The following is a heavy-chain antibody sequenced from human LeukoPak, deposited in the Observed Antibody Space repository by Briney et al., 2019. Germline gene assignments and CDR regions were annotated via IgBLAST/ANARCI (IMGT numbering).Heavy chain of an antibody. D-gene: IGHD1-26*01. Sequence: PSETLSLTCTVSGGSISSSYYWGWIRQPPGKGLEWIGSIYYNANTYYNPSLKSRITISVDTSKNQFSLRLSSVTAADTAVYYCARVGATPRYYNYYGMDVWGQGTTVTVSS. V-gene: IGHV4-39*07. CDR3: ARVGATPRYYNYYGMDV. CDR2: IYYNANT. CDR1: GGSISSSYY. J-gene: IGHJ6*02.